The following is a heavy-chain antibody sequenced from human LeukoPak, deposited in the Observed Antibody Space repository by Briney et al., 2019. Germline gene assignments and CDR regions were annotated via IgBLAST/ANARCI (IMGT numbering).Heavy chain of an antibody. CDR1: GFNLCSYW. CDR3: ARDWLAGDPYHAFDL. V-gene: IGHV3-7*01. CDR2: IKEDRSEE. D-gene: IGHD1-26*01. Sequence: GGSLRLSCGASGFNLCSYWMSSVRPAPGKGVECVDNIKEDRSEEYYVDSVKVRFSISRDNAKKSPYLQTNSLRAEDAAVYYCARDWLAGDPYHAFDLWGKGTMVTVSS. J-gene: IGHJ3*01.